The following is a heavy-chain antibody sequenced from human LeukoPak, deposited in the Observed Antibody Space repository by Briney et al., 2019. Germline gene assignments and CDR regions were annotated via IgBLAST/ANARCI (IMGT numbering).Heavy chain of an antibody. CDR3: ARETSRTFDY. CDR2: IYYSGST. D-gene: IGHD6-13*01. CDR1: GGSTSSYY. Sequence: SETLSLTCTVSGGSTSSYYWSWIRQPPGKGLEWIGYIYYSGSTNYNPSLKSRVTISVDTSKNQFSLKLSSVTAADTAVYYCARETSRTFDYWGQGTLVTVSS. J-gene: IGHJ4*02. V-gene: IGHV4-59*01.